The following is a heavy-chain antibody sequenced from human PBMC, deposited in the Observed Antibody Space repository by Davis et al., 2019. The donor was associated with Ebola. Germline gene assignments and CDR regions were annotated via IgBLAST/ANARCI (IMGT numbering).Heavy chain of an antibody. J-gene: IGHJ4*02. CDR2: MYHSGET. CDR1: GYSISRGSY. CDR3: ARGLDKFES. V-gene: IGHV4-38-2*02. D-gene: IGHD2-2*03. Sequence: PSETLSLTCSVFGYSISRGSYWGWIRLSPGRWPQWIASMYHSGETHYNPSLKSRVAMSVDTSKNQFSVRLTSVTAADTAVYFCARGLDKFESWGQGTLVTVSS.